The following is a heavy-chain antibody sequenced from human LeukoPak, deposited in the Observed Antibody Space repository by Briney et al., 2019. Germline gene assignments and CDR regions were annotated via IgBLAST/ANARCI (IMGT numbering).Heavy chain of an antibody. D-gene: IGHD6-19*01. J-gene: IGHJ5*02. Sequence: SETLSLTCAVYGGSFSGYYWSWIRQPPGKGLEWIGYIYYSGGTNYNPSLKSRVTISVDTSKNQFSLKLSSVTAADTAVYYCARHGYSSGSLAWFDPWGQGTQVTVSS. V-gene: IGHV4-59*01. CDR1: GGSFSGYY. CDR2: IYYSGGT. CDR3: ARHGYSSGSLAWFDP.